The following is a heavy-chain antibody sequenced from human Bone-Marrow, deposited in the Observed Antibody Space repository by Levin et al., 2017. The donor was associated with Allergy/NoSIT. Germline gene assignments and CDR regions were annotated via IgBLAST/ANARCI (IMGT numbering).Heavy chain of an antibody. J-gene: IGHJ6*02. CDR3: AKDIYYGSGSYDLGYYGLDV. CDR1: GFTFDDYA. D-gene: IGHD3-10*01. CDR2: ISGDSSTR. Sequence: LSLTCAASGFTFDDYAMHWVRQVPGKGLEWVSGISGDSSTRGYGHSVKGRFTISRDNAKNSLYLQMNSLRPEDTALYYCAKDIYYGSGSYDLGYYGLDVWGQGTTVTVSS. V-gene: IGHV3-9*01.